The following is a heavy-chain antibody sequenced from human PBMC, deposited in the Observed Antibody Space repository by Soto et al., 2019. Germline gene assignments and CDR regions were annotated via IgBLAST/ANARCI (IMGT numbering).Heavy chain of an antibody. CDR3: ARDSLMIDVIDAFDI. V-gene: IGHV1-18*01. Sequence: QVKLVQSGAEVKKPGASVKVSCKASGYTFTSYGISWVRQAPGQGLEWMGWISAYNGKTNYAQKLQGRVTMTTDTSPSTAYMELRSLRSDDTAVYYCARDSLMIDVIDAFDIWGQGTMVTVSS. J-gene: IGHJ3*02. CDR2: ISAYNGKT. D-gene: IGHD3-22*01. CDR1: GYTFTSYG.